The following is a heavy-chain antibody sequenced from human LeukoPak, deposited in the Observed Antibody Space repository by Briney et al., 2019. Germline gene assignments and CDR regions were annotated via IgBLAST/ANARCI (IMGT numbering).Heavy chain of an antibody. Sequence: SETLSLTCAVSGYSISSGYYWGWIRQPPGKGLEWIGSIYHSGSTYYNPSLKSRVTISVDTSKNQFSLKLSSVTAADTAVYYCARAEAAAGSDAFDIWGQGTMVTVSS. CDR3: ARAEAAAGSDAFDI. V-gene: IGHV4-38-2*01. D-gene: IGHD6-13*01. CDR2: IYHSGST. CDR1: GYSISSGYY. J-gene: IGHJ3*02.